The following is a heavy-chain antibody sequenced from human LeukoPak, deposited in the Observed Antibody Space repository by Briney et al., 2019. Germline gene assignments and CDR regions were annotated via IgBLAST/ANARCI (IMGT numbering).Heavy chain of an antibody. J-gene: IGHJ4*02. Sequence: SETLSLTCTVSGGSISDYYWSWIRQPAGKGLEWIGRIHTSGSTKYNPSLKSRVTLSVDNSKNQFSLKLSSVTAADTAVYYCARDFYYYDTSGYYPPFEYWGQGTLVTVSS. CDR2: IHTSGST. D-gene: IGHD3-22*01. CDR1: GGSISDYY. V-gene: IGHV4-4*07. CDR3: ARDFYYYDTSGYYPPFEY.